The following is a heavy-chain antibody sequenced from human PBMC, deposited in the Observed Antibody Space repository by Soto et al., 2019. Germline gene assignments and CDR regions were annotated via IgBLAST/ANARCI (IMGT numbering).Heavy chain of an antibody. CDR3: ARSDGYNFNWLDS. V-gene: IGHV1-8*01. J-gene: IGHJ5*01. Sequence: QVQLVQSGAEVKTPGASVKVSCKASGYTFATYDMNWVRQAPGQGLEWMGWMNPNSGNTGYAQKFQGRLTMTRDTALSVAQMGLSSLRNEDTAVYYCARSDGYNFNWLDSWGQGTLVTVSA. CDR2: MNPNSGNT. D-gene: IGHD2-21*01. CDR1: GYTFATYD.